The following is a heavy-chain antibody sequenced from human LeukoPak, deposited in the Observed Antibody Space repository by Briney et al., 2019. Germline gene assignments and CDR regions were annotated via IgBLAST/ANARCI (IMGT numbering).Heavy chain of an antibody. CDR2: IWYDGSNK. Sequence: PGGSLRLSCAASGFTFSSYGMHWVRQAPGKGLVWVAVIWYDGSNKYYADSVKGRFTISRDNARNSLSLQMNSLTAEDTAVYYCAGGRDIAVAGPGGYFDYWGQGTLVTVSS. D-gene: IGHD6-19*01. J-gene: IGHJ4*02. CDR1: GFTFSSYG. CDR3: AGGRDIAVAGPGGYFDY. V-gene: IGHV3-33*03.